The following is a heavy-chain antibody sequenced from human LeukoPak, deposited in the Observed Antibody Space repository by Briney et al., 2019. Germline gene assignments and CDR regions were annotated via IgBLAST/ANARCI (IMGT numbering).Heavy chain of an antibody. V-gene: IGHV3-7*03. CDR2: IKQDGSEK. Sequence: GGSLRLSCVASGFPFSSYWMTWVRQAPGKGLEWVANIKQDGSEKYYVDSVKGRFTISRDNAKNSLYLQMNSLRAEDTAVYYCARGRGNSSSWYFDYWGQGTLVTVSS. D-gene: IGHD6-13*01. CDR3: ARGRGNSSSWYFDY. J-gene: IGHJ4*02. CDR1: GFPFSSYW.